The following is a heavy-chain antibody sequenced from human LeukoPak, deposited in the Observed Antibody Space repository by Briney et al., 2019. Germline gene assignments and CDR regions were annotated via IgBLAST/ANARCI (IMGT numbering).Heavy chain of an antibody. Sequence: GGSLRLSCSASGFTFNSYAMHWVRHAPGKGLEYVSAISSNGGSTYYADSVKGRFTISRDNSKNTLYLQMSSLRAEDTAVYYCGKDTVVVVAAANDYWGQGTLVTVSS. CDR2: ISSNGGST. J-gene: IGHJ4*02. D-gene: IGHD2-15*01. V-gene: IGHV3-64D*06. CDR3: GKDTVVVVAAANDY. CDR1: GFTFNSYA.